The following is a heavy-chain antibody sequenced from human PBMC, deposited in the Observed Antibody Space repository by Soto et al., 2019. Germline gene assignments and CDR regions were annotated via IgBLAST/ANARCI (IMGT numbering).Heavy chain of an antibody. CDR2: TYFRSKWYN. D-gene: IGHD5-12*01. CDR1: GDSVSSNTAS. CDR3: AKGDNLGPKTGYAFDP. V-gene: IGHV6-1*01. Sequence: QVQLQQSGPGLVKPSQTLSLTCAISGDSVSSNTASWNWIRQSPSRGLEWLGRTYFRSKWYNDYAVSVKSRIIINPDTSNIQFSLQLNSVTPEDTAVYFCAKGDNLGPKTGYAFDPWGQGIMVTVSS. J-gene: IGHJ5*02.